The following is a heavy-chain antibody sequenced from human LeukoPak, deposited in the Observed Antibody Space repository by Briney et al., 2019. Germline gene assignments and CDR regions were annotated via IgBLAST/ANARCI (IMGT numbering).Heavy chain of an antibody. Sequence: SETLSLTCTVSGGSISSSTYYWGWIRQPPGKGLEWIGSIYHSGSTYYNPSLKSRVTISVDTSKNQFSLKLSSVTAADTGVYYCARPAFGGVILFFDYWGQGTLVTVSS. CDR3: ARPAFGGVILFFDY. CDR1: GGSISSSTYY. V-gene: IGHV4-39*01. J-gene: IGHJ4*02. D-gene: IGHD3-16*01. CDR2: IYHSGST.